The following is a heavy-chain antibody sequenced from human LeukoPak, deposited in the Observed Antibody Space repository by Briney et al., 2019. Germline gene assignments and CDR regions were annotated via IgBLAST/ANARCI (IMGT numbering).Heavy chain of an antibody. CDR2: INPSSGGT. Sequence: ASVKVSCKASGYTFTSYYMHWVRQAPGQGLEWMGRINPSSGGTNYAQKFQGRVTMTRDTSISTAYMELSRLRSDDTAAYYCARENLAYSYDYWGQGTLATVSS. CDR1: GYTFTSYY. CDR3: ARENLAYSYDY. D-gene: IGHD5-18*01. V-gene: IGHV1-2*06. J-gene: IGHJ4*02.